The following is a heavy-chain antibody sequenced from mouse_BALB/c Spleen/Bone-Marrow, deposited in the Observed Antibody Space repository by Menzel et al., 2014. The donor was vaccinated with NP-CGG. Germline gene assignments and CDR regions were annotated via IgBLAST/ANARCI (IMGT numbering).Heavy chain of an antibody. CDR3: ARGGYGNYYFDY. V-gene: IGHV1S130*01. CDR1: GYTFTSSW. J-gene: IGHJ2*01. CDR2: IHPNSGNT. D-gene: IGHD2-1*01. Sequence: VQLQQSGSVLVRPGASVKLSCKASGYTFTSSWMHWAKQRPGQGLEWIGEIHPNSGNTNYNEKFKGKATLAVDTSSSTAYFYLSSLASEDSTVYYCARGGYGNYYFDYWGQGTTLTVSS.